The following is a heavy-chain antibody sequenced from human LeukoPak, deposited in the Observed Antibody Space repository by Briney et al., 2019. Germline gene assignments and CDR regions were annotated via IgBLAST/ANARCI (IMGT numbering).Heavy chain of an antibody. V-gene: IGHV3-30*02. CDR1: GFTFSSYG. CDR3: ATLTVTTTKFDY. Sequence: GGSLRLSCAASGFTFSSYGMHWVRQAPGKGLEWVAFIRYDGSNKYYADSVKGRFTISRDNSKNTLYLQMNILRAEDTDVYYCATLTVTTTKFDYWGQGTLVTVSS. J-gene: IGHJ4*02. CDR2: IRYDGSNK. D-gene: IGHD4-17*01.